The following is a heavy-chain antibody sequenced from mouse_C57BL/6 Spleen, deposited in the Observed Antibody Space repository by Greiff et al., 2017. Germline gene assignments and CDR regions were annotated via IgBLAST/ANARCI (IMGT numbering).Heavy chain of an antibody. CDR3: ASHITTVVVPFDY. D-gene: IGHD1-1*01. V-gene: IGHV1-74*01. CDR1: GYTFTSYW. J-gene: IGHJ2*01. CDR2: IHPSDSDT. Sequence: QVQLQQPGAELVKPGASVKVSCKASGYTFTSYWMHWVKQRPGQGLEWIGRIHPSDSDTNYNQKFKGKATLTVDKSSSTAYMQLSSLTSEDSAVYYCASHITTVVVPFDYWGQGTTLTVSS.